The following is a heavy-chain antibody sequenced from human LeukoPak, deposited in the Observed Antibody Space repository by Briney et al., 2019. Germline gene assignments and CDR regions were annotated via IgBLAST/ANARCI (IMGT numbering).Heavy chain of an antibody. J-gene: IGHJ4*02. V-gene: IGHV4-59*01. Sequence: PSETLSLTCTVSGGSISSYYWSWIRQPPGKGLEWIGYIYYSGSTNYNPSLKSRVTISVHPSKNQSSLRLSSVPAADTAVYYCASLDRRFSSSPEVDYWGQGTLVTVSS. D-gene: IGHD6-6*01. CDR1: GGSISSYY. CDR2: IYYSGST. CDR3: ASLDRRFSSSPEVDY.